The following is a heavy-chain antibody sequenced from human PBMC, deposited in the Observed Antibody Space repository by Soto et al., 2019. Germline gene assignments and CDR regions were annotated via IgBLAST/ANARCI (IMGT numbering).Heavy chain of an antibody. CDR2: ILHDGSAE. V-gene: IGHV3-30*03. D-gene: IGHD4-4*01. Sequence: QVQLVESGGGVVQPGRSLRLSCAASGFIFTSYGMHWVRQAPGKGLEWMALILHDGSAEYYADSVKGRFTISRDNSKNTLYLQMNSLTAEDTAAYYCARSRDGYSFYFYYGMDGWGQGTTVTVSS. J-gene: IGHJ6*02. CDR3: ARSRDGYSFYFYYGMDG. CDR1: GFIFTSYG.